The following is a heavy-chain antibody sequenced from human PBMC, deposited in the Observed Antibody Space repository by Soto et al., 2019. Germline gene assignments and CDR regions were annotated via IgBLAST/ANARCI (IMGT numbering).Heavy chain of an antibody. CDR3: ARHLILRMVRGVSVFWWFDP. D-gene: IGHD3-10*01. V-gene: IGHV4-39*01. CDR1: GGSISSSSYY. CDR2: IYYSGST. Sequence: PSETLSLTCTVSGGSISSSSYYWGWIRQPPGKGLEWIGSIYYSGSTYYNPSLKSRVTISVDTSKNQFSLKLSSVTAADTAVYYCARHLILRMVRGVSVFWWFDPWGQGTLVTVSS. J-gene: IGHJ5*02.